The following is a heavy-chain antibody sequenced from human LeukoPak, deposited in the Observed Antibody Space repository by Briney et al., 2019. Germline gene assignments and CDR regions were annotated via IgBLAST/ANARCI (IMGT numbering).Heavy chain of an antibody. CDR3: ARPYYYNSGSYLWYFDL. J-gene: IGHJ2*01. D-gene: IGHD3-10*01. Sequence: SETLSLTCTVSGGSISSSYWSWIRQSPGKGLEWIGYIYYSGSTNYNPSLKSRVTISVDTSKNQFSLKLNSVTAADTAVYYCARPYYYNSGSYLWYFDLWGRGTLVTVSS. CDR2: IYYSGST. V-gene: IGHV4-59*08. CDR1: GGSISSSY.